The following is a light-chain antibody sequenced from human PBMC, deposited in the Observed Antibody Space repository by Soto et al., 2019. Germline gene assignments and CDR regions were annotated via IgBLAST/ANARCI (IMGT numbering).Light chain of an antibody. Sequence: QSVLAQPASVSGSPGQSITISCTGTSSDVGGYNYVSWYKHHPGKPPILLIYVVINRPSGFFIRFSGSNSGNTASLIIFGFQAEDEADYYCSSYTSSSTLSTYVFGTGTKVTVL. CDR1: SSDVGGYNY. J-gene: IGLJ1*01. CDR2: VVI. CDR3: SSYTSSSTLSTYV. V-gene: IGLV2-14*03.